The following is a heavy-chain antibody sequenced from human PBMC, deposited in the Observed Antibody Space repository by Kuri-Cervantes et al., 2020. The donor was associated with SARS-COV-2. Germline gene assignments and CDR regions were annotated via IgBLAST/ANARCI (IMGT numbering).Heavy chain of an antibody. J-gene: IGHJ4*02. CDR2: ISYDGSNK. CDR1: GFTFSTYS. V-gene: IGHV3-30*03. Sequence: GESLKISCAASGFTFSTYSMHWVRQAPGKGLEWVAVISYDGSNKYYGDSVKGRFTISRDNSKNTLYLQMNSLRAEDTAVHYCARDAVGRFLEWLPRRGYYFDYWGQGTLVTISS. D-gene: IGHD3-3*01. CDR3: ARDAVGRFLEWLPRRGYYFDY.